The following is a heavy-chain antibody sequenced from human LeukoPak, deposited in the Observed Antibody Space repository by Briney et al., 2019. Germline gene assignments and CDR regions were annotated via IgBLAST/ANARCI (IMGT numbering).Heavy chain of an antibody. D-gene: IGHD6-13*01. V-gene: IGHV3-7*01. CDR2: INPDGSQK. Sequence: GGSLRLSCTASGFTFSTSWMNWVRQTPGKGLEWVANINPDGSQKDYVDSLKGRFTISRDNAKNSVFLQMNNLRAEDTAVYHCARYSGSYRGWLDPWGQGTLVTVSS. J-gene: IGHJ5*02. CDR3: ARYSGSYRGWLDP. CDR1: GFTFSTSW.